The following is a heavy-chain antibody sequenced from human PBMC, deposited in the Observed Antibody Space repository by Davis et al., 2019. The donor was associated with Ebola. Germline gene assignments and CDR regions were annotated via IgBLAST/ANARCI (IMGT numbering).Heavy chain of an antibody. V-gene: IGHV1-46*01. CDR1: GYTFTSYY. J-gene: IGHJ4*02. CDR2: INPSGGST. CDR3: AAGNGWLDY. Sequence: AASVKVSCKASGYTFTSYYMHWVRQAPGQGLEWMGIINPSGGSTSYAQKFQGRVTMTEDTSTDTAYMELSSLTSEDTAVYYCAAGNGWLDYWGQGTLVTVSS. D-gene: IGHD6-25*01.